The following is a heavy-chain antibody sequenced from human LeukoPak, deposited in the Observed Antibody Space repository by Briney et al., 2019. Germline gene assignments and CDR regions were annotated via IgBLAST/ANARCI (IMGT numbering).Heavy chain of an antibody. J-gene: IGHJ4*02. CDR1: GFTFSSYW. D-gene: IGHD6-13*01. CDR3: ARDYVYSSSWYGVGY. Sequence: GGSLRLSCAASGFTFSSYWMHWVRQAPGKGLVWVSRINSDWGSTSYADSVKGRFTISRDNAKNTLYLQMNSLRAEDTAVYYCARDYVYSSSWYGVGYWGQGTLVTVSS. V-gene: IGHV3-74*01. CDR2: INSDWGST.